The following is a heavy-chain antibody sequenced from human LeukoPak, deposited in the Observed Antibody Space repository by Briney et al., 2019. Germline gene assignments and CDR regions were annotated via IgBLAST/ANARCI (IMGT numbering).Heavy chain of an antibody. V-gene: IGHV1-18*04. CDR3: ARDGTVVAVNNWFDP. CDR1: GYTFTGYY. Sequence: ASVKVSCKASGYTFTGYYMHWVRQAPGQGLEWMGWISAYNGNTNYAQKLQGRVTMTTDTSTSTAYMELRSLRSDDTAVYYCARDGTVVAVNNWFDPWGQGTLVTVSS. J-gene: IGHJ5*02. D-gene: IGHD2-15*01. CDR2: ISAYNGNT.